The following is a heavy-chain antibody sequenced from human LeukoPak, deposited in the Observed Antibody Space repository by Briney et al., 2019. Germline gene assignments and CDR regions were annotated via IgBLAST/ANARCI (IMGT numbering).Heavy chain of an antibody. Sequence: SQTLSLTCAISVDSVSSNSAAWNWIRQSPSRGLEWLRRTYYRSKWYKDYAVSVKSRKTNNQDTSKHQFSQQQNSVTPEDTVCDSGAKFSWNYVDLPLHYYYYYFDVWGKGTTVTVSS. CDR2: TYYRSKWYK. J-gene: IGHJ6*03. CDR1: VDSVSSNSAA. D-gene: IGHD1-7*01. V-gene: IGHV6-1*01. CDR3: AKFSWNYVDLPLHYYYYYFDV.